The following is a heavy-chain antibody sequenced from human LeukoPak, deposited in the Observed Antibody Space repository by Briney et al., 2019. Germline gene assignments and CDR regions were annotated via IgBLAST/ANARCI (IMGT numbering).Heavy chain of an antibody. D-gene: IGHD6-13*01. V-gene: IGHV4-39*01. CDR1: GGSISSSSYY. CDR2: IYYSGST. J-gene: IGHJ4*02. CDR3: ASGAAADDY. Sequence: SETLSLTCTVSGGSISSSSYYWGWIRQPPGKGLEWIGSIYYSGSTYYNPSLKSRVTISVDTSKNQFSLKLSSVTAADTAVYYCASGAAADDYRGQGTLVTVSS.